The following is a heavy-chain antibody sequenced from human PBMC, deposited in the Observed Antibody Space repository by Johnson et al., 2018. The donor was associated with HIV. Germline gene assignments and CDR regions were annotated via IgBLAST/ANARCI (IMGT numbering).Heavy chain of an antibody. Sequence: ITVYYAASVKGRFTISRDNAKNSVYLQMNSLEAEDTAVYYCARAPEVRGVDAFDVWGQGTVVTVSS. V-gene: IGHV3-11*04. CDR2: ITV. CDR3: ARAPEVRGVDAFDV. J-gene: IGHJ3*01. D-gene: IGHD3-10*01.